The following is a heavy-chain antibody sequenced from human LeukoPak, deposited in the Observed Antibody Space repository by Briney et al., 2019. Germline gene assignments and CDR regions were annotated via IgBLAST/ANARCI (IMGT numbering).Heavy chain of an antibody. V-gene: IGHV3-23*01. D-gene: IGHD4-17*01. CDR1: GFTFSSYA. Sequence: PGGSLILSCAVSGFTFSSYAMSWVRQAPGKGLEWVSSISGSGGGTYYADSVKGRFTISRDNSKNTLYLQVNSLGAEDTAVYYCAKTAVDGDFGLPEYFQHWGQGTLVTVSS. CDR3: AKTAVDGDFGLPEYFQH. CDR2: ISGSGGGT. J-gene: IGHJ1*01.